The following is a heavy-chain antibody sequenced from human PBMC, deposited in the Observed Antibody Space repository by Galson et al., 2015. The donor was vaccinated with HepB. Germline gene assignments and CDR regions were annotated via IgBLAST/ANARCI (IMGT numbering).Heavy chain of an antibody. Sequence: SLRLSCAASGFTFSSYSMNWVRQAPGKGLEWVSYISSSGSTIYYADSVKGRFTISRDNAKNSLYLQMNSLRVEDTAAYYCARENYNKNDYWSQGTLVTVSS. CDR1: GFTFSSYS. D-gene: IGHD1-7*01. V-gene: IGHV3-48*04. CDR2: ISSSGSTI. CDR3: ARENYNKNDY. J-gene: IGHJ4*02.